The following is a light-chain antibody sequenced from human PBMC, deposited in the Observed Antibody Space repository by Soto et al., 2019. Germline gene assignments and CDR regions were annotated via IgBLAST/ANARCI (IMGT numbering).Light chain of an antibody. CDR3: SSYTGSNTVV. V-gene: IGLV2-8*01. CDR1: SSDVGGYNY. J-gene: IGLJ2*01. Sequence: QSVLTQPPSASGSPGQSVTISCTGTSSDVGGYNYVSWYQQHPGKAPKLLIYEVSKRPSGVPDRFSGSKSGNTASLTVSGLQAEYEADYYCSSYTGSNTVVFGGGTKPTVL. CDR2: EVS.